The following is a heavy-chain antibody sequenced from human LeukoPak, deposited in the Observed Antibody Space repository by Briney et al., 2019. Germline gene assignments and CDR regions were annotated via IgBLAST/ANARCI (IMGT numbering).Heavy chain of an antibody. CDR3: AADGDYVLSNWFDP. CDR2: FSSSSTYI. D-gene: IGHD4-17*01. Sequence: GGSLRLSCAASGFTFSSYTTNWVRQAPGKGLEWVSSFSSSSTYIYYADSVKGRFTISRDNSKNTLYLQMNSLRAEDTAVYYCAADGDYVLSNWFDPWGQGTLVTVSS. J-gene: IGHJ5*02. V-gene: IGHV3-21*04. CDR1: GFTFSSYT.